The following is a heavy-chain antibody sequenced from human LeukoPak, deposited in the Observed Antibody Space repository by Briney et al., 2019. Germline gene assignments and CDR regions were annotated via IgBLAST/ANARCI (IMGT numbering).Heavy chain of an antibody. CDR2: INSDGSST. V-gene: IGHV3-74*01. Sequence: GGSLRLSCAASGFTFSSYWMHWVRQAPGKGLVWVSRINSDGSSTSYADSVKGRFTISRHNAKNTLYLQMNSLRAEDTAVYYCARGGYNLAFAFDYWGQGTLVTVSS. CDR1: GFTFSSYW. J-gene: IGHJ4*02. D-gene: IGHD5-24*01. CDR3: ARGGYNLAFAFDY.